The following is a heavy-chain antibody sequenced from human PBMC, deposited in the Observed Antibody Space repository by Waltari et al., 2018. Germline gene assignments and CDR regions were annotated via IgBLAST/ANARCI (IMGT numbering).Heavy chain of an antibody. CDR2: IKPDGSEE. D-gene: IGHD5-12*01. CDR1: RFTFSNYW. Sequence: EVLLVESGGGLVQTGGSLRLSCAASRFTFSNYWMNWVRPAPGKGLEWVDNIKPDGSEEYYVDSVKGRFTISRDNAKNSLYLEMKTLRAEDTAIYYCARTGARWLQFAAFDIWGQGTMVTVSS. J-gene: IGHJ3*02. V-gene: IGHV3-7*01. CDR3: ARTGARWLQFAAFDI.